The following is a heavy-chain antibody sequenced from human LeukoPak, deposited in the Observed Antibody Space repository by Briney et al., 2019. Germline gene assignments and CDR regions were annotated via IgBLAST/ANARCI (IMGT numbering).Heavy chain of an antibody. Sequence: GGSPRLSCVGSGFIFKNAWMTWVRQAPGKGLEWVGRAVQTNSGGITEYAAPVKGRFTISRDDSTSTLYLQMSSLKTEDTGVYYCATGFTSSAHDGYWGQGTLVTVSA. D-gene: IGHD2/OR15-2a*01. CDR2: AVQTNSGGIT. J-gene: IGHJ4*02. CDR1: GFIFKNAW. CDR3: ATGFTSSAHDGY. V-gene: IGHV3-15*04.